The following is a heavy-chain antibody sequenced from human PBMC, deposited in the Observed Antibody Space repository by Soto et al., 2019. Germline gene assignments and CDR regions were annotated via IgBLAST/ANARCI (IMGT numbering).Heavy chain of an antibody. D-gene: IGHD1-26*01. CDR1: GFNFGFFG. Sequence: QIQLVESGGDVVQPGKSLRLSCAASGFNFGFFGMHWVRQAPGKGLEWVAFISGDGINTQYADSVRGRFTPSRDYSRKTLYLQMASLRDEDTALYYCARGNLSFDFDSWGLGTLVTVSS. J-gene: IGHJ4*02. CDR2: ISGDGINT. V-gene: IGHV3-30*03. CDR3: ARGNLSFDFDS.